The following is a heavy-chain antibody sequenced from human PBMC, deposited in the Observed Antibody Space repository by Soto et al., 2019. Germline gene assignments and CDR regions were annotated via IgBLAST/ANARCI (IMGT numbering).Heavy chain of an antibody. CDR1: GGTFSSYA. D-gene: IGHD1-26*01. Sequence: QVQLVQSGAEVKKPGSSVKVSCKASGGTFSSYAISWVRQAPGQGLEWMGGIIPIFGTANYAQKFQGRVTIPANKPTSTAYRGLSSLRSEDTAVYSCASWGVGGAFAPWGQGTLVTVSS. V-gene: IGHV1-69*06. J-gene: IGHJ5*02. CDR2: IIPIFGTA. CDR3: ASWGVGGAFAP.